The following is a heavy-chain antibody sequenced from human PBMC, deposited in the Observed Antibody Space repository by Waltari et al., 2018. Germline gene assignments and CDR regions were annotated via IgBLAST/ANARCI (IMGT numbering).Heavy chain of an antibody. CDR3: AKXRGLRLLGTLDX. J-gene: IGHJ5*02. Sequence: XVVLXESXGGXVQPGGSLRXSCVASGFTFSAYAMPWVRQAPGKXLEWVXAITDXGGRSXNSDSLKGRFXISRDNSQNTLYLQMSSXRAEDTAVXYXAKXRGLRLLGTLDXWGQGALVTVSS. CDR2: ITDXGGRS. D-gene: IGHD3-3*01. V-gene: IGHV3-23*01. CDR1: GFTFSAYA.